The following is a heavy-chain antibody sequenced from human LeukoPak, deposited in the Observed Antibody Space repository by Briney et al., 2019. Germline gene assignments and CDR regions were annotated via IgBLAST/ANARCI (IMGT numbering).Heavy chain of an antibody. CDR3: ARGSHRRTYSSSGWFDP. CDR1: GGSISSSSYY. J-gene: IGHJ5*02. Sequence: PSETLSLTSTVSGGSISSSSYYWGWIRQSPGKGLEWIGSIYYTGSTYYNPSLKSRVTISLDTSKNQFSLKLSSVTAADTAVYYCARGSHRRTYSSSGWFDPWGQGTLVTVSS. D-gene: IGHD6-6*01. V-gene: IGHV4-39*07. CDR2: IYYTGST.